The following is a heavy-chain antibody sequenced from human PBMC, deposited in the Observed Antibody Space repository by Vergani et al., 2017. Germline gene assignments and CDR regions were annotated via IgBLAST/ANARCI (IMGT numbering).Heavy chain of an antibody. J-gene: IGHJ2*01. Sequence: EVQLVESGGGLVKPGGSLRLSCAASGFTFSSYSMNWVRQAPGKGLEWVSAISGSGGSTYYADSVKGRFTISRDNSKNTLYLQMNSLRAEDTAVYYCASEEVVPAANHWYFDLWGRGTLVTVSS. CDR2: ISGSGGST. CDR1: GFTFSSYS. D-gene: IGHD2-2*01. V-gene: IGHV3-23*04. CDR3: ASEEVVPAANHWYFDL.